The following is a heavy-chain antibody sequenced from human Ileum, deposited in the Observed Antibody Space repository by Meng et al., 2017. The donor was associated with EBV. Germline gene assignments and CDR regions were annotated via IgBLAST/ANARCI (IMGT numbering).Heavy chain of an antibody. J-gene: IGHJ4*02. Sequence: LQLPVAGPGLVKPSETLSLPCTVSGDSLSSSRYYWDWIRQTPGKGLEWIGNFYFGGSTYYNPSLRSRVTISGDTSKNQFSLKLTSVTAADTAIYYCAREDSSGWFRVDYWGPGSLVTVSS. CDR3: AREDSSGWFRVDY. V-gene: IGHV4-39*07. CDR2: FYFGGST. CDR1: GDSLSSSRYY. D-gene: IGHD6-19*01.